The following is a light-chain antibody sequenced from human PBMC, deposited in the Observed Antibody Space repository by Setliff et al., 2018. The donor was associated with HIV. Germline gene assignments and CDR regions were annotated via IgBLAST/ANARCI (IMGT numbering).Light chain of an antibody. Sequence: QSVLTQPASVSGSPGRSITISCTGTSSDVGTYNAVYWYQQHPGKAPKLMIYDVSTRPSGVSNRFSGSKSGNTASLTISGLQTEDEADYYCSSYTSSSTDVFGTGTKVTGL. CDR3: SSYTSSSTDV. CDR1: SSDVGTYNA. V-gene: IGLV2-14*01. CDR2: DVS. J-gene: IGLJ1*01.